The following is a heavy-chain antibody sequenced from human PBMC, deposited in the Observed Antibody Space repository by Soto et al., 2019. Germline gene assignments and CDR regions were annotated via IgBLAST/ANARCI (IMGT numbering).Heavy chain of an antibody. CDR3: ASSPPKIFGVVITNWFDP. CDR1: GYTFTGYY. J-gene: IGHJ5*02. D-gene: IGHD3-3*01. Sequence: QVQLVQSGAEVKKPGASVKVSCKASGYTFTGYYMHWVRQAPGQGLEWMGWINPNSGGTNYVQKFQGRVTMTRDTSISTAYMELSRLRSDDTAVYYCASSPPKIFGVVITNWFDPWGQGTLVTVSS. V-gene: IGHV1-2*02. CDR2: INPNSGGT.